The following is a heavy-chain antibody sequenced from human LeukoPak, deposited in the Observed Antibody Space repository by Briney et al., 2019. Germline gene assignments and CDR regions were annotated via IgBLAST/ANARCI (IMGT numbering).Heavy chain of an antibody. CDR2: INDDGSSI. Sequence: GGSLRLSCAASGFTFSRYWLHWVRQAPGKGLLWVSRINDDGSSISYADSVKGRLTISRDNAKNTLYLQMNSLRAEDTAVYYCARGGNYLLDAFDIWGQGTMVTVSS. CDR3: ARGGNYLLDAFDI. J-gene: IGHJ3*02. D-gene: IGHD1-26*01. CDR1: GFTFSRYW. V-gene: IGHV3-74*01.